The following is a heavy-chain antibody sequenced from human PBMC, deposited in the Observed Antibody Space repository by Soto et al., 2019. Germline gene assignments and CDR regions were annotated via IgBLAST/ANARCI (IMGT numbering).Heavy chain of an antibody. Sequence: ASVKVSCKASGYTFTGYYMHWVRQAPGQGLEWMGWINPNSGGTNYAQKFQGWVTMTRDTSISTAYMELSRLRSDDTAVYYCARETGGFDDHDAFDIWGQGTMVTVSS. V-gene: IGHV1-2*04. CDR3: ARETGGFDDHDAFDI. CDR1: GYTFTGYY. J-gene: IGHJ3*02. D-gene: IGHD3-10*01. CDR2: INPNSGGT.